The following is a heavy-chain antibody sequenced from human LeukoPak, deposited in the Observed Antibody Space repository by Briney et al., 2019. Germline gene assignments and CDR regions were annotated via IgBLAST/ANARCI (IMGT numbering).Heavy chain of an antibody. CDR1: GGAFGSYA. V-gene: IGHV1-69*13. Sequence: GASVTVSCKASGGAFGSYAISWVRQARGQGLEWMGGIIPIFGTANYAQKFQGRVTITADESTSTAYMELSSLRSEDTAVYYCAGGIFTGYYAWDYWGQGTLVTVSS. CDR2: IIPIFGTA. CDR3: AGGIFTGYYAWDY. D-gene: IGHD3-9*01. J-gene: IGHJ4*02.